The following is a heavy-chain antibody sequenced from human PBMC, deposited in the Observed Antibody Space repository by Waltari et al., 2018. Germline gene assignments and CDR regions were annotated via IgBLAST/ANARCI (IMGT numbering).Heavy chain of an antibody. J-gene: IGHJ4*02. CDR3: ARDRGKGLYLDS. Sequence: QVQLQESGPGLVKPSGTLSLTCAVSGDPMRNNYWWRWVRQPPGKGLEWIRQIHRSGKANYNPSLESRVTVSIDTSNNQLSLKVTSATTADTAVYYCARDRGKGLYLDSWGQGTLVTVSP. V-gene: IGHV4-4*02. CDR2: IHRSGKA. D-gene: IGHD2-15*01. CDR1: GDPMRNNYW.